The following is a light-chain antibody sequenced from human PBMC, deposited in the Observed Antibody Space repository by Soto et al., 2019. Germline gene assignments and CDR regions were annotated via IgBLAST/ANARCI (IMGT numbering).Light chain of an antibody. V-gene: IGLV2-14*03. CDR3: SSYISSSTLSTYV. Sequence: QSVLTQPASVSGSPGQSITISCTGTSSDVGGYNYVSWYQHHPGKAPKLMIYDVSNRPSGVSNRFSGSKSGNTASLIISGLQAEDEADYYCSSYISSSTLSTYVFGTGTRSPS. CDR1: SSDVGGYNY. J-gene: IGLJ1*01. CDR2: DVS.